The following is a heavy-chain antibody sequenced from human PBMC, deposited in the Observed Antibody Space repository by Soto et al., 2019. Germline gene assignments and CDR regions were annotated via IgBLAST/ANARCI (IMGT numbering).Heavy chain of an antibody. CDR1: GDSIIRSF. J-gene: IGHJ3*02. CDR2: ISDSGVT. V-gene: IGHV4-59*01. CDR3: ARGAGDFSGTDSFGI. Sequence: SETLSLTCSVSGDSIIRSFWGWIRQSPGKGLQYIGYISDSGVTDYDPSLKSRVTISVDTSKNQFSLKLTSVTAADTAVYYCARGAGDFSGTDSFGIWGQGTMVTVSS. D-gene: IGHD1-1*01.